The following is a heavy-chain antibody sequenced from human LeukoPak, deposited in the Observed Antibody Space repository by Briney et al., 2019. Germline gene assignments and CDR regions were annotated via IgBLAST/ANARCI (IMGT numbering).Heavy chain of an antibody. CDR2: IYSGGSP. CDR3: ARDGADNSGYYFGSL. Sequence: GGSLRLSCAASGFTVSSNYMSWVRQAPGKGLEWVSVIYSGGSPDYSDSAKGRFTISTDNSKNTLYLQMNSLRVEDTAVYYCARDGADNSGYYFGSLWGQGTVVTVSS. D-gene: IGHD3-22*01. V-gene: IGHV3-53*01. CDR1: GFTVSSNY. J-gene: IGHJ3*01.